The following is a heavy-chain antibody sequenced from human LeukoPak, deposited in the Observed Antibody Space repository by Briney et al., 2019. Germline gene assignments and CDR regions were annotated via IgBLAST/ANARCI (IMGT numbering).Heavy chain of an antibody. Sequence: GGSLRLSCAASGFTVSDNYMSWVRQAPGKGLEWVSVPYSGGTTYYADPVKGRFTISRDNSKNTLYLQMSSLRAEDTAVYYCVRDRWPGLGDFWGQGTTVTVSS. CDR3: VRDRWPGLGDF. D-gene: IGHD6-19*01. V-gene: IGHV3-66*01. CDR2: PYSGGTT. J-gene: IGHJ6*02. CDR1: GFTVSDNY.